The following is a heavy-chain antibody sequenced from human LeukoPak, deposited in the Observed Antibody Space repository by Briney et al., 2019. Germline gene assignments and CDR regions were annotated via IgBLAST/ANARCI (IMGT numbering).Heavy chain of an antibody. D-gene: IGHD4-17*01. CDR3: ARDTDYGPTQNAFDI. CDR1: GFTFSDYY. V-gene: IGHV3-11*06. Sequence: GGSLRLSCAASGFTFSDYYMSWIRQAPGKGLEWVSYISSSSSYTNYADSVKGRFTISRDNAKNSLYLQMNSLRAEDTAVYYCARDTDYGPTQNAFDIWGQGTMVTVSS. J-gene: IGHJ3*02. CDR2: ISSSSSYT.